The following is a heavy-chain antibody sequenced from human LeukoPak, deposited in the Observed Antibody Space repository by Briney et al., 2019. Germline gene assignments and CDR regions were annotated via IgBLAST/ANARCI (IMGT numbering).Heavy chain of an antibody. D-gene: IGHD6-13*01. CDR3: ARAMYSSSWTVAFDI. V-gene: IGHV1-2*02. J-gene: IGHJ3*02. CDR2: SNPNSGGT. Sequence: ASVKVSCKASGYTFTGYHVHWVRQAPGQGLEWLGWSNPNSGGTNYAQKFQGRVTMTRDASISTAYMELSRLRSDDTAVYYCARAMYSSSWTVAFDIWGQGTMVTVSS. CDR1: GYTFTGYH.